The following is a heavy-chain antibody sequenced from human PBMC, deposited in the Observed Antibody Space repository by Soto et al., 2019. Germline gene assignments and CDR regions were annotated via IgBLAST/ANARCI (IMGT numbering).Heavy chain of an antibody. CDR3: ARQPVVVPAAMGYYYMDV. CDR1: GYSFTSYW. V-gene: IGHV5-51*01. D-gene: IGHD2-2*01. J-gene: IGHJ6*03. Sequence: PGESLKISCKGSGYSFTSYWIGWVRQMPGKGLEWMGIIYPGDSDTRYSPSFQGQVTISADKSISTAYLQWSSLKASDTAMYYCARQPVVVPAAMGYYYMDVWGKGTTVTVSS. CDR2: IYPGDSDT.